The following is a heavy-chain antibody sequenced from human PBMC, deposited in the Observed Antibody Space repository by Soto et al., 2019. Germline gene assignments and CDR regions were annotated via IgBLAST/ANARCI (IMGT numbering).Heavy chain of an antibody. J-gene: IGHJ4*02. CDR3: AHRVLRTVFGLVTTTAIYFDF. D-gene: IGHD3-3*01. V-gene: IGHV2-5*02. CDR2: IYWDDDK. Sequence: QITLNESGPTLVKPTQTLTLTCTFSGFSLTTRGVGVGWISQSPGKAPEWLAPIYWDDDKRYSPCLKSRLTITKDTSKNQVVLTMANLDAADTATYYCAHRVLRTVFGLVTTTAIYFDFWGQGTPVAVSS. CDR1: GFSLTTRGVG.